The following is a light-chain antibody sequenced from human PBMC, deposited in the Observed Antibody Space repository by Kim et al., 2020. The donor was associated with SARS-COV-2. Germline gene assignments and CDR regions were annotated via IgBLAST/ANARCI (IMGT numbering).Light chain of an antibody. CDR1: QSVLYSSNNKNY. J-gene: IGKJ4*01. CDR2: WAS. V-gene: IGKV4-1*01. CDR3: QQYYSSPQLT. Sequence: DIVMTQSPDFLAVSLGERATINCKSSQSVLYSSNNKNYLAWYQQKPGQPPKVLIYWASTRESGVPDRFSGSGSGTDFTLTISSLQAEDVAIYYCQQYYSSPQLTFGGGTKVDIK.